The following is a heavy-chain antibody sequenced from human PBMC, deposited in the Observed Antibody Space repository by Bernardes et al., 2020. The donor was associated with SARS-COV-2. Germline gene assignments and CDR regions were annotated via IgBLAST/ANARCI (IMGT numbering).Heavy chain of an antibody. V-gene: IGHV3-11*06. CDR2: ISSGYTYR. J-gene: IGHJ4*02. D-gene: IGHD1-26*01. CDR3: TREGPGRHSNYYFDS. CDR1: GFAFSDFF. Sequence: WGSLRLSCTASGFAFSDFFMSWIRQAPGKGLEWVAYISSGYTYRTYADSVKGRFTVSRDDSKNSLYLQMNSLRGEDTAIYYCTREGPGRHSNYYFDSWGQGTVVTVAA.